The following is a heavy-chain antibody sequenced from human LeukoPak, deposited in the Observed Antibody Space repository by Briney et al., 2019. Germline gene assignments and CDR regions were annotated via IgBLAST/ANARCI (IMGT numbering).Heavy chain of an antibody. J-gene: IGHJ4*02. CDR1: GYTFTSYD. CDR2: IIPIFGTA. D-gene: IGHD1-26*01. CDR3: ASHPEWELPWFY. V-gene: IGHV1-69*13. Sequence: SVKVSCKASGYTFTSYDINWVRQATGQGLEWMGGIIPIFGTANYAQKFQGRVTITADESTSTAYMELSSLRSEDTAVYYCASHPEWELPWFYWGQGTLVTVSS.